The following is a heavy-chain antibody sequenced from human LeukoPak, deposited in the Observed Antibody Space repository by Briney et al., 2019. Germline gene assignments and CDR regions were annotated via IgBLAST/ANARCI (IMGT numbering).Heavy chain of an antibody. CDR1: GFTFGTYA. CDR3: AKIPYSSGWVQNWFDP. D-gene: IGHD6-19*01. Sequence: LPGGSLRLSCAASGFTFGTYAMSWVRQAPGKGLEWISAISGSGGSTYYADSVKGRFTISRDNSKNTLYLQMNSLRAEDTAVYYCAKIPYSSGWVQNWFDPWGQGTLVTVSS. V-gene: IGHV3-23*01. J-gene: IGHJ5*02. CDR2: ISGSGGST.